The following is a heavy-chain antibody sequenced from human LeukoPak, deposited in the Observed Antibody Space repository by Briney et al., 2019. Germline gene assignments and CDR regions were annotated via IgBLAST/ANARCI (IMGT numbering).Heavy chain of an antibody. J-gene: IGHJ4*02. V-gene: IGHV1-69*04. D-gene: IGHD3-10*01. CDR2: IIPILGIA. Sequence: ASVKVSCKASGYTFTSYGISWVRQAPGQGLEWMGRIIPILGIANYAQKFQGRVTITADKSTSTAYMELSSLRSEDTAVYYCASSMVRGVSHYWGQGTLVTVSS. CDR3: ASSMVRGVSHY. CDR1: GYTFTSYG.